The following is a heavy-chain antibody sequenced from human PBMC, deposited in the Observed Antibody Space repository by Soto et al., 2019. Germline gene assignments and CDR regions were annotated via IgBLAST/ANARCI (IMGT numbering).Heavy chain of an antibody. D-gene: IGHD3-10*01. CDR3: AKDHFGSGSYRFDY. CDR1: GFTFSNYA. Sequence: PGGSVRLSCAASGFTFSNYAMNWIRQAPGKGLEWVSGISDGGGYTYYADSVKGRFTISRDNSKNTLYLQMTGLGAEDTAVYHCAKDHFGSGSYRFDYWGQGTLVTVSS. V-gene: IGHV3-23*01. CDR2: ISDGGGYT. J-gene: IGHJ4*02.